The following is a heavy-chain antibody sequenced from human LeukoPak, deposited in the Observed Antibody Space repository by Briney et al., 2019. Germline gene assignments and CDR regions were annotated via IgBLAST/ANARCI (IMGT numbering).Heavy chain of an antibody. CDR3: ARGKTYYDISKDAFDI. J-gene: IGHJ3*02. D-gene: IGHD3-22*01. V-gene: IGHV4-59*01. CDR1: GGSLSSYY. CDR2: IYYSGSA. Sequence: SETLSLTCTVSGGSLSSYYWSWIRQPPGKGLEWIGYIYYSGSAKYNPSLKSRVIISVDTSKNQFSLKLSSVTAADTAVYYCARGKTYYDISKDAFDIWGQGTMVTVSS.